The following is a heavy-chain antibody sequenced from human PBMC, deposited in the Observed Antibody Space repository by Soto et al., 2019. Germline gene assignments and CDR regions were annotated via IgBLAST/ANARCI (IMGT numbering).Heavy chain of an antibody. CDR1: GGSISSYY. CDR2: IHHSGAA. Sequence: SETLSLTCTVSGGSISSYYWSWIRQPPGKGLEWIGYIHHSGAAHYNPSLKSRLTISVDTSRNQFSLKLTSVTAADTAVYYCARAIGGNNWNPNWFDSWGQGTKVTVSS. D-gene: IGHD1-20*01. V-gene: IGHV4-59*12. J-gene: IGHJ5*01. CDR3: ARAIGGNNWNPNWFDS.